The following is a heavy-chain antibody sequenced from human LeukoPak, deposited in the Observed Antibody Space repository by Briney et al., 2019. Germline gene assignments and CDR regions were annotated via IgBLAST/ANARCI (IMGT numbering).Heavy chain of an antibody. V-gene: IGHV3-30*04. Sequence: GGSLRLSCAASGFTFSSYAIHWVRQAPGKGLEWVALISYDGSTKYSTDSVKGRFTISRDDSKNTLYLQMNSLRPEDTAVYYCAGHFGAWHYFDYWGQGTLVTVSS. J-gene: IGHJ4*02. CDR3: AGHFGAWHYFDY. D-gene: IGHD3-3*01. CDR2: ISYDGSTK. CDR1: GFTFSSYA.